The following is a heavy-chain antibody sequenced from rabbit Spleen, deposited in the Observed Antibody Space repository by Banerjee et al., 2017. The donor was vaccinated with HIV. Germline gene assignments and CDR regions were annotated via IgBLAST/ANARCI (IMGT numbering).Heavy chain of an antibody. V-gene: IGHV1S40*01. CDR3: ARGSAAMTMVITGYYLSL. Sequence: QSLEESGGDLVKPGASLTLTCTASGFSFSSNYYMCWVRQAPGKGLEWIACIYTGSSGFTYYASWAKGRFTISKTSSTTVTLQMTRLTAADTATYFCARGSAAMTMVITGYYLSLWGQGTLVTVS. CDR2: IYTGSSGFT. CDR1: GFSFSSNYY. J-gene: IGHJ4*01. D-gene: IGHD2-1*01.